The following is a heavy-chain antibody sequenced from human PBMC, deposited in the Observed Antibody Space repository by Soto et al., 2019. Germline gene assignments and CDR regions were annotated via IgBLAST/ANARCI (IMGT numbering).Heavy chain of an antibody. V-gene: IGHV1-24*01. CDR1: GYTLTELS. CDR2: FDPEDGET. Sequence: ASVKVSCKVSGYTLTELSMHWVRQAPGKGLEWMGGFDPEDGETIYAQKFQGRVTMTEDTPTDTAYMELSSLRSEDTAVYYCATGYCSGGSCYSSSLEYFQHWGQGTLVTVSS. D-gene: IGHD2-15*01. CDR3: ATGYCSGGSCYSSSLEYFQH. J-gene: IGHJ1*01.